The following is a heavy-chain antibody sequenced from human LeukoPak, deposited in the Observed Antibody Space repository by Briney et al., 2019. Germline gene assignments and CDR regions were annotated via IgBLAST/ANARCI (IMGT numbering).Heavy chain of an antibody. Sequence: GGSLRLSCAASGFTFSSYAMSWVRQAPGKGLEWVSAISGSGGSTYYADSVKGRFTISRDNSKNTLYLQMNSLRAEDTAVYYCAKKKTEYSSGWYGDDYWGQGTLVTASS. CDR3: AKKKTEYSSGWYGDDY. CDR1: GFTFSSYA. V-gene: IGHV3-23*01. CDR2: ISGSGGST. D-gene: IGHD6-19*01. J-gene: IGHJ4*02.